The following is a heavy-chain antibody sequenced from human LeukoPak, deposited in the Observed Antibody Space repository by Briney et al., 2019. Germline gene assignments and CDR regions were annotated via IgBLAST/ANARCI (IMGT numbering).Heavy chain of an antibody. CDR1: GGTFSTNA. J-gene: IGHJ6*02. V-gene: IGHV1-69*04. D-gene: IGHD3-10*01. CDR3: ARDMGDGGYNYGMDV. Sequence: ASVKVSCKASGGTFSTNAISWVRQAPGQGLEWMGRIIPIFDIANYAQKFQGRVTITADKSTSTAYMELSSLRSKDTAVYYCARDMGDGGYNYGMDVWGQGTTVTVSS. CDR2: IIPIFDIA.